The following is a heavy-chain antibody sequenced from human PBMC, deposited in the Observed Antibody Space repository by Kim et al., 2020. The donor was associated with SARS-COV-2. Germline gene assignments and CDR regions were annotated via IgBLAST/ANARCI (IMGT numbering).Heavy chain of an antibody. CDR3: VRDRMGGAFDM. CDR2: ITKSSTTI. Sequence: GGSLRLSCATSGFTLSAYDMNWVRQAPGKGLEWLSFITKSSTTIYYADSVEGRFTISRDNAKNSLLLQMNSLRDEDTALYYCVRDRMGGAFDMWGQGTMV. CDR1: GFTLSAYD. J-gene: IGHJ3*02. V-gene: IGHV3-48*02. D-gene: IGHD3-16*01.